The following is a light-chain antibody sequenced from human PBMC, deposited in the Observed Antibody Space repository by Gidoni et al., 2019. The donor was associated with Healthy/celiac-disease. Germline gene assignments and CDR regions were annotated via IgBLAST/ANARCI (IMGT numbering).Light chain of an antibody. V-gene: IGKV1-27*01. CDR3: QKYNSDPWT. CDR1: QGISNS. Sequence: DIPMTHSPSSLSASVGDRVTITCRASQGISNSLAWYQQKPGKVPKLLIYAASTLESGVPSRFSGSGSGTDFTLTISSLQPEDVATYYCQKYNSDPWTFGQGTKVEIK. CDR2: AAS. J-gene: IGKJ1*01.